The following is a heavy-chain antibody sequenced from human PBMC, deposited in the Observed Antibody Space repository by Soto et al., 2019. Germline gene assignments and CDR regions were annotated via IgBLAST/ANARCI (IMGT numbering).Heavy chain of an antibody. CDR3: VRVAGSASWYETDS. CDR2: TYYGASS. CDR1: GYSISSGYY. J-gene: IGHJ4*02. D-gene: IGHD6-13*01. V-gene: IGHV4-38-2*01. Sequence: PSETLSLTCAVSGYSISSGYYWGLIRQPPGRGLECLGTTYYGASSYYNPSLRSRITILLDASTNQLSLKLSSVTAADTAVYFCVRVAGSASWYETDSWGQGILVTVSS.